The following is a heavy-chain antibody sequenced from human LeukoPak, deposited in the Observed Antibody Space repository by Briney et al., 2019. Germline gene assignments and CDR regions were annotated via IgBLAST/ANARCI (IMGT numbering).Heavy chain of an antibody. CDR3: ARDSCSGGTCSNAFDI. J-gene: IGHJ3*02. CDR1: GGSISSGDYY. D-gene: IGHD2-15*01. V-gene: IGHV4-30-4*01. Sequence: SQTLSLTCTVSGGSISSGDYYWSWIRQPPGKGLEWIGYIYYSGSTYYNPSLKSRVTISVDTSKNQFSLKLSSVTAADTAVYYCARDSCSGGTCSNAFDIWGQGTMVTVSS. CDR2: IYYSGST.